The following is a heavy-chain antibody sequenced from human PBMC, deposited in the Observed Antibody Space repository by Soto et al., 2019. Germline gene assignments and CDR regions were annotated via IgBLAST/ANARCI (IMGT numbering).Heavy chain of an antibody. V-gene: IGHV3-23*01. CDR2: ISGSGGST. CDR3: AKAWSGYYDSSGYPDY. CDR1: GFTFSSYA. D-gene: IGHD3-22*01. J-gene: IGHJ4*02. Sequence: GGSLRLSCAASGFTFSSYAMSWVRQAPGKGLEWVSAISGSGGSTYYADSVKGRFTISRDNSKNTLYLQMNSLRAEDTAVYYCAKAWSGYYDSSGYPDYWGQGTLVTVSS.